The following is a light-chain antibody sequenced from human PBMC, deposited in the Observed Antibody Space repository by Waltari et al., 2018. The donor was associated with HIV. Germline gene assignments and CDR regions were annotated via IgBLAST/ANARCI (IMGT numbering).Light chain of an antibody. CDR2: DVN. CDR1: SSDIGKYDF. CDR3: CSYAGGPFV. Sequence: QSALTQPASVSGSPGQSINMSCTGSSSDIGKYDFVSWYQHNPGKAPPLIIYDVNTRPSGVSLRFSGSKSGNTASLTISGLQAEDESYYYCCSYAGGPFVFGSGTSVIVL. V-gene: IGLV2-23*02. J-gene: IGLJ1*01.